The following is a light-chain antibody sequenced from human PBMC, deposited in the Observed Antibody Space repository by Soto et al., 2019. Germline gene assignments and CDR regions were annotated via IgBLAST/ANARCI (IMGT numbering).Light chain of an antibody. Sequence: QSALTQPPSASGSPGQSVTISCTGTSSDVGGYNYVSWYQQHPGKPPKLMIYEVSKRPSGVPDRFSGSKSGNTASLTVSGLQAEDEADYYCSSYAGSNIVIFGGGTQLTVL. V-gene: IGLV2-8*01. CDR3: SSYAGSNIVI. J-gene: IGLJ2*01. CDR2: EVS. CDR1: SSDVGGYNY.